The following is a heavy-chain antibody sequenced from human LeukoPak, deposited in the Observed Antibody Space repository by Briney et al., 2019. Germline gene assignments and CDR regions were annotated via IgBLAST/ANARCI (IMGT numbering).Heavy chain of an antibody. CDR3: ARPSGYDFDY. Sequence: GRSLRLSCAASGFAFSSYGIHWVRQTPGKGLEWVAVISYDGSNKYYADSVKGRFTMSRDNSNNTLYLHMNNLRPEDTAAYYCARPSGYDFDYWGQGTLVTVSS. J-gene: IGHJ4*02. D-gene: IGHD5-12*01. V-gene: IGHV3-30-3*01. CDR2: ISYDGSNK. CDR1: GFAFSSYG.